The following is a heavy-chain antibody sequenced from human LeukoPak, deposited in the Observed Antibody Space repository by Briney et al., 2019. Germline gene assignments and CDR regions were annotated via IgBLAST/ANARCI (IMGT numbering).Heavy chain of an antibody. CDR1: GFTFSNYW. Sequence: PGGSLRLSCAASGFTFSNYWMHWGRQAPGKGLVWVSRVSPDGSDTTYADSVKGRFTISRDNAKNTLYLQMSSLRAEDTAVYYCARDMWGTFDYWGQGALVTVSS. D-gene: IGHD7-27*01. J-gene: IGHJ4*02. CDR3: ARDMWGTFDY. CDR2: VSPDGSDT. V-gene: IGHV3-74*01.